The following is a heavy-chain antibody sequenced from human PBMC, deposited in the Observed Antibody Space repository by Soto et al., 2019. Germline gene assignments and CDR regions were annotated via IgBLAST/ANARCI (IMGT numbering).Heavy chain of an antibody. Sequence: SETLSLTCTVSGGSISSGGYYWSWIRQHPGKGLEWIGYIYYSGSTYYNPSLKSRVTISVDTSKNQFSLKLSSVTAADAAVYYCARDRSDYYDSSGYFEKYYYYYGMDVWGQGTTVTVSS. J-gene: IGHJ6*02. CDR1: GGSISSGGYY. D-gene: IGHD3-22*01. V-gene: IGHV4-31*03. CDR2: IYYSGST. CDR3: ARDRSDYYDSSGYFEKYYYYYGMDV.